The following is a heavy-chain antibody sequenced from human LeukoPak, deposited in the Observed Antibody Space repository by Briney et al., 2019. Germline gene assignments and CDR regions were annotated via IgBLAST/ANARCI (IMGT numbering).Heavy chain of an antibody. J-gene: IGHJ1*01. CDR1: GFTFSSYW. V-gene: IGHV3-7*01. CDR2: INKDGGEK. Sequence: GGSLRLSCAASGFTFSSYWMSWVRQAPGKGLEWVANINKDGGEKYYVDSVKGRFTISRDNSKNTLYLQMSSLRAEDTAVYYCAKDPYSGSFEYFQHWGQGTLVTVSS. CDR3: AKDPYSGSFEYFQH. D-gene: IGHD1-26*01.